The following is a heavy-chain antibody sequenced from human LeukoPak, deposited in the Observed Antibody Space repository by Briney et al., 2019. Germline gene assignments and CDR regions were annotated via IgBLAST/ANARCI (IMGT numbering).Heavy chain of an antibody. CDR2: IYNTGST. Sequence: SETLSLTCTVSGGSISTYYWNWIRQPPGKGLECLGYIYNTGSTNYNPSLKSRVTISVDTSKNQFSLKLSSVTAADAAVYYCARELKYSYGPDYWGQGTLVTVSS. CDR1: GGSISTYY. J-gene: IGHJ4*02. CDR3: ARELKYSYGPDY. V-gene: IGHV4-4*08. D-gene: IGHD5-18*01.